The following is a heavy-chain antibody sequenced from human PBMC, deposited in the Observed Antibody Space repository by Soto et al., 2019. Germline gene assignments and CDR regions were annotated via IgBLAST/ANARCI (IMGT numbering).Heavy chain of an antibody. CDR3: ASALVPDADGELWYGEHFDY. D-gene: IGHD2-2*01. J-gene: IGHJ4*02. CDR1: GGTFSSYA. Sequence: QVQLVQSGAEVKKPGSSVKVSCKASGGTFSSYAISWVRQAPGQGLEWMGGIIPIFGTANYAQKFQGRVTITADESTSTAYMEMSRLRSEDTAAYYCASALVPDADGELWYGEHFDYWGQGTLVTVSS. CDR2: IIPIFGTA. V-gene: IGHV1-69*12.